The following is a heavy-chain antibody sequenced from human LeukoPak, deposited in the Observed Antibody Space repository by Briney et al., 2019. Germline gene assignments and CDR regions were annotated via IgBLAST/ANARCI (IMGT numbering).Heavy chain of an antibody. CDR3: ARLPGYCSSTSCLGWFDP. J-gene: IGHJ5*02. D-gene: IGHD2-2*01. Sequence: GESLKISCKGSGYSFTSYWIGWVRQMPGKGLEWMGIIYPGDSDTRCSPSFQGQVTISADKSISTAYLQWSSLKASGTAMYYCARLPGYCSSTSCLGWFDPWGQGTLVTVSS. CDR1: GYSFTSYW. V-gene: IGHV5-51*01. CDR2: IYPGDSDT.